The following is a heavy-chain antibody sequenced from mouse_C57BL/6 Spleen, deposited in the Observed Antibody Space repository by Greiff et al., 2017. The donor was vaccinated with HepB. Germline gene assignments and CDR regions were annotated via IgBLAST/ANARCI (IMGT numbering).Heavy chain of an antibody. D-gene: IGHD2-9*01. J-gene: IGHJ4*01. Sequence: EVQLQESGPGLVKPSQSLSLTCSVTGYSITSGYYWNWIRQFPGNKLEWMGYISYDGSNNYNPSLKNRISITRDTSKNQFFLKLNSVTTEDTATYYCARGSYYGYDEGYAMDYWGQGTSVTVSS. CDR3: ARGSYYGYDEGYAMDY. CDR2: ISYDGSN. CDR1: GYSITSGYY. V-gene: IGHV3-6*01.